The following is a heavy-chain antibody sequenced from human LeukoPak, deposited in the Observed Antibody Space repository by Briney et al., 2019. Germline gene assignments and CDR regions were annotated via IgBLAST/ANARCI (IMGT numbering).Heavy chain of an antibody. J-gene: IGHJ4*02. CDR2: IYDSGST. D-gene: IGHD3-22*01. Sequence: SETLSLTCTVSGGSIRSSYYYWGWIRQPPGKGLEWIGSIYDSGSTYYNPSLKSRVTIPVDTSKKQFSLKLSSVTAADTAVYYCVTYYFDSSGPKKNYWGQGTLVTVSS. CDR1: GGSIRSSYYY. CDR3: VTYYFDSSGPKKNY. V-gene: IGHV4-39*07.